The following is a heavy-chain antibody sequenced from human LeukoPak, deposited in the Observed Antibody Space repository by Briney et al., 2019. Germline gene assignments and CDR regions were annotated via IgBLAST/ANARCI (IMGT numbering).Heavy chain of an antibody. V-gene: IGHV3-7*01. CDR2: IKKDGSEK. CDR3: VRDVSDENDSASRIHLDS. D-gene: IGHD2-15*01. Sequence: GESLRLSCAPSGFTLSNYWMRWVRPPPAKGREWVANIKKDGSEKQYVDSVKGRFAISRDNARNSLFLQMNSLRAEYTAIYYCVRDVSDENDSASRIHLDSWGQGTLVSVSS. J-gene: IGHJ4*02. CDR1: GFTLSNYW.